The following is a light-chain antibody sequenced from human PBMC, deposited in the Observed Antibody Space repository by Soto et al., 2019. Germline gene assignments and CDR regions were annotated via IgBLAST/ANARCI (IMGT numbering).Light chain of an antibody. CDR1: QDISNY. CDR2: AAS. Sequence: DIQMTQSPFSLSASVGDTVTLTCRASQDISNYLNWLQQKPGKAPKLLIYAASTLQTGVPSRFSGSESGTDVTLTISSLQPEDFAIYFCLQSYTFPFTFGTGNRVEIK. V-gene: IGKV1-39*01. CDR3: LQSYTFPFT. J-gene: IGKJ3*01.